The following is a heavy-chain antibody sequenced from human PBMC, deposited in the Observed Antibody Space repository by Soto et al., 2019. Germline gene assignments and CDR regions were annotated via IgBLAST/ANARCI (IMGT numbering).Heavy chain of an antibody. CDR1: GFTFSSYG. CDR3: ARGERQRLDHDAFDI. Sequence: GGSLRLSCAASGFTFSSYGMHWVRQAPGKGLEWVAVISYGGSNKYYADSVKGRFTISRDNSKNTLYLQMNSLRAEDTAVYYCARGERQRLDHDAFDIWGQGTTVTGSS. D-gene: IGHD6-25*01. V-gene: IGHV3-30*03. CDR2: ISYGGSNK. J-gene: IGHJ3*02.